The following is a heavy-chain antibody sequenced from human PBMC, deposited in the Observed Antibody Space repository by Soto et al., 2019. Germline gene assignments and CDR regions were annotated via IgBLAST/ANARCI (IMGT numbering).Heavy chain of an antibody. CDR2: VYHTGRT. CDR1: GGSFKSGSYS. CDR3: ARDFAYFDS. J-gene: IGHJ4*02. D-gene: IGHD3-3*01. V-gene: IGHV4-61*01. Sequence: QVQLQESGPGLVKPSETLSLTCTVSGGSFKSGSYSWSWIRQPPGKGLEWIGYVYHTGRTSYNPSLKCRVSISMDTSKNQFSLTLDSVTAADTAVYFCARDFAYFDSWGQGTLVTVSS.